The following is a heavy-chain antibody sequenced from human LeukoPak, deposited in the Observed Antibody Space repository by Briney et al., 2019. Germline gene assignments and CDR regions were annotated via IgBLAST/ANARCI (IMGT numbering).Heavy chain of an antibody. V-gene: IGHV4-39*01. CDR1: GGSISSSSYY. J-gene: IGHJ5*02. Sequence: SETLSLTCTVSGGSISSSSYYWGRIRQPPGKGLEWIGSIYYSGSTYYNPSLKSRVTISVDTSKNQFSLKLSSVTAADTAVYYCARTVMYYYDSSAGNWFDPWGQGTLVTVSS. CDR3: ARTVMYYYDSSAGNWFDP. CDR2: IYYSGST. D-gene: IGHD3-22*01.